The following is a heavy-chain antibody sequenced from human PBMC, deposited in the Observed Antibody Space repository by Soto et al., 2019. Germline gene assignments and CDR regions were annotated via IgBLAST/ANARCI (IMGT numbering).Heavy chain of an antibody. CDR1: GFIFSNYG. CDR3: ARVADYGGTVGLEH. J-gene: IGHJ5*02. V-gene: IGHV3-33*01. CDR2: IWYDGSNE. D-gene: IGHD4-17*01. Sequence: QVQLVESGGGVVQPGRSLRLSCAASGFIFSNYGMHWVRQAPGKGLEWVALIWYDGSNENYVDSVKGRFTISRDNSKNTLYLQMNSLRAEDTATYYCARVADYGGTVGLEHWGQGTLVTVSS.